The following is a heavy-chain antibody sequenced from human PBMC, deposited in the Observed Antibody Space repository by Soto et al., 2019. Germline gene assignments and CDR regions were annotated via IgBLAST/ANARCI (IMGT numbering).Heavy chain of an antibody. CDR2: IYYSGST. Sequence: QVQLQESGPGLVKPSETLSLTCTVSGGSVSSGSYYWSWIRQPPGKGLEWIGYIYYSGSTNYNPYLKSRVTITVDTSKNQFALKLSSVTAADTAVYYCARVQDGDYDYWGQGTLVTVSS. V-gene: IGHV4-61*01. CDR1: GGSVSSGSYY. J-gene: IGHJ4*02. D-gene: IGHD4-17*01. CDR3: ARVQDGDYDY.